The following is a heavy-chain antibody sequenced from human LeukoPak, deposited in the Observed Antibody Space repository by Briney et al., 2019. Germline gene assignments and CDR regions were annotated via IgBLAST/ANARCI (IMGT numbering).Heavy chain of an antibody. Sequence: GGSLRLSCVGSGFTFRSRAMSWVRQAPEKGLEFVPGIYENGGTTYYADSVKGRFSISRDNARNLLFLQMNSLRVDDTAVYYCAFGNAFDVWGRGTMVTVSS. CDR3: AFGNAFDV. CDR2: IYENGGTT. J-gene: IGHJ3*01. CDR1: GFTFRSRA. V-gene: IGHV3-23*01. D-gene: IGHD2-15*01.